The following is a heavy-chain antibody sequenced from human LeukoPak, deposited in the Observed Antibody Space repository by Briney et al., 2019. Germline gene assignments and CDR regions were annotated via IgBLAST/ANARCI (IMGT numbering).Heavy chain of an antibody. CDR1: GFTFSSYG. J-gene: IGHJ4*02. CDR2: IWYDGSNK. D-gene: IGHD3-3*01. Sequence: PGGSLRLSCAASGFTFSSYGMHWVRQAPGKGLEWVAVIWYDGSNKYYADSVKGRFTISRDNSKNTLYLQKNSLRAEDTAVYYCAVGLNKYDFWSGYGYWGQGTLVTVSS. V-gene: IGHV3-30*02. CDR3: AVGLNKYDFWSGYGY.